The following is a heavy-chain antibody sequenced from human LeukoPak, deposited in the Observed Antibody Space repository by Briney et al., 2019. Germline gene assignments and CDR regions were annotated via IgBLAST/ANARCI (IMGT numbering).Heavy chain of an antibody. D-gene: IGHD4-17*01. CDR3: AREGKYGDYGY. J-gene: IGHJ4*02. CDR1: GGSISSYY. CDR2: IYYSGST. V-gene: IGHV4-59*01. Sequence: KASETLSLTCTVSGGSISSYYWSWIRQPPGKGLEWIGYIYYSGSTNYNPSLKSRVTISVGTSKNQFSLKLSSVTAADTAVYYCAREGKYGDYGYWGQGTLATVSS.